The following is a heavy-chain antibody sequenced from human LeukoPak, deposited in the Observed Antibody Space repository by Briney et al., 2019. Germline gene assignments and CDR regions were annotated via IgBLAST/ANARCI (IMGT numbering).Heavy chain of an antibody. D-gene: IGHD6-6*01. CDR1: GGSINNYY. CDR2: IYYSGST. CDR3: VRRYSSSSLGWFDP. Sequence: PSETLSLTCTVSGGSINNYYWSWIRQPPGKGLEWIGYIYYSGSTNYNPSLKSRVTLSVDTSKNQFSLKLSSVTAADTAVYYCVRRYSSSSLGWFDPWGQGTLVTVSS. J-gene: IGHJ5*02. V-gene: IGHV4-59*01.